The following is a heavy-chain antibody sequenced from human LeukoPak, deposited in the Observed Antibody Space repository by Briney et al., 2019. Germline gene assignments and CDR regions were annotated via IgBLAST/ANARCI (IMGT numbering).Heavy chain of an antibody. Sequence: GASVKVSCTASGYTFTGYYMHWVRQAPGQGLEWMGWINPNSGGTNYAQKFQGRVTMTRDTSISTAYMELSRLRSDDTAVYYCARDPILLWFGELLAGMDVWGQGTTVTVSS. V-gene: IGHV1-2*02. J-gene: IGHJ6*02. D-gene: IGHD3-10*01. CDR1: GYTFTGYY. CDR2: INPNSGGT. CDR3: ARDPILLWFGELLAGMDV.